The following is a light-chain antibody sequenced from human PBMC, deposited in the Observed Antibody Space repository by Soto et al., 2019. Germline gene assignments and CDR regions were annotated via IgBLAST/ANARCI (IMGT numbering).Light chain of an antibody. CDR1: SGHSSYA. CDR2: LNSDGSH. CDR3: QTWVTGTWV. Sequence: QLVLTQSPSASASLGASVKLTCTLSSGHSSYAIAWHQQQPEKGPRYLMKLNSDGSHSKGDGIPDRFSGSSSGAERYLTISILQSEDEADYYCQTWVTGTWVFGGGTKLTVL. J-gene: IGLJ3*02. V-gene: IGLV4-69*01.